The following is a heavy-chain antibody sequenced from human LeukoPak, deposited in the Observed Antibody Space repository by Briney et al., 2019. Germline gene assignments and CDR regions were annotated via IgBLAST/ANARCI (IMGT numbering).Heavy chain of an antibody. Sequence: SETLSLTCAVCGGSFSDFCWSWIRQPPGKGLEWIGEINHSGSTNYNPSLKSRVTISVDTSKNQFSLKLSSVTAADTAVYYCARSLGITRMVWFDPWGQGTLVTVSS. J-gene: IGHJ5*02. V-gene: IGHV4-34*01. CDR2: INHSGST. CDR1: GGSFSDFC. D-gene: IGHD2-2*01. CDR3: ARSLGITRMVWFDP.